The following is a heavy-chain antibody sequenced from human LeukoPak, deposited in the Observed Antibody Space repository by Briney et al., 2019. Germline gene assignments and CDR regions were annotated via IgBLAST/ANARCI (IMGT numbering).Heavy chain of an antibody. CDR3: ARGRETWIWECGEFDY. D-gene: IGHD5-12*01. CDR1: GFTFSSYE. V-gene: IGHV3-48*03. J-gene: IGHJ4*02. CDR2: ISSSGSTI. Sequence: GGSLRLSCAASGFTFSSYEMNWVRQAPGKGLEWVSYISSSGSTIYYADSVKGRFTISRDNAKNSLYLQMNSPRAEDTAVYYCARGRETWIWECGEFDYWGQGTLATVSS.